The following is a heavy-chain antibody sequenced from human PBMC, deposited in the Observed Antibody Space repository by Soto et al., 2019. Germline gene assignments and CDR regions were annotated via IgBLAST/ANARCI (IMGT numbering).Heavy chain of an antibody. CDR3: ARDRGYYDSDAFDI. D-gene: IGHD3-22*01. V-gene: IGHV4-30-4*01. J-gene: IGHJ3*02. Sequence: QVQLQESGPGLVKPSQTLSLTCTVSGGSISSGDYYWSWIRQPPGKGLEWIGYIYYSGSTYYNPSLKSRVTMAVETSKNQFSLKLSSVTAADTAVYYCARDRGYYDSDAFDIWGQGTMVTVSS. CDR2: IYYSGST. CDR1: GGSISSGDYY.